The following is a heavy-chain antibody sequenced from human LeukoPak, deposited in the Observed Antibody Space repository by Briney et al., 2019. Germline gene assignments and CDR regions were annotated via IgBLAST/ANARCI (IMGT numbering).Heavy chain of an antibody. D-gene: IGHD3-10*01. Sequence: SETLSLTCTVSGYSISSGYYWGWIRQPPGKGLEWIGYVYYSGGTNYNPSLKSRVTISLDTSKNQFSLNLMSVTAADTAVYYCATGPWLGESNYFDYWGQGTLVTVSS. CDR1: GYSISSGYY. CDR3: ATGPWLGESNYFDY. J-gene: IGHJ4*02. CDR2: VYYSGGT. V-gene: IGHV4-61*01.